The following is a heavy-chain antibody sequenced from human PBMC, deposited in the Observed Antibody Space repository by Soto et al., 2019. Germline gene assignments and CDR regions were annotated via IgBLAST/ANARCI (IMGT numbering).Heavy chain of an antibody. Sequence: TSETLSLTCTVSNFSVLTSIYYWAWIRQPPGKGLEWVGTVYYTGTTYYNPSLQSRVTISIDMSKNQFSLNLNSVTAADTAVYYCARNWNLALVPAAYFDSWGQGTLVTVSS. CDR1: NFSVLTSIYY. CDR2: VYYTGTT. CDR3: ARNWNLALVPAAYFDS. V-gene: IGHV4-39*01. D-gene: IGHD2-2*01. J-gene: IGHJ4*02.